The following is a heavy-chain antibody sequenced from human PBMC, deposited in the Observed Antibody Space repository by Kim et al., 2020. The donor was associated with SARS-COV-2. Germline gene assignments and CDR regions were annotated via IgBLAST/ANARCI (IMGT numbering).Heavy chain of an antibody. V-gene: IGHV3-9*01. CDR3: TRDVLAGGADV. Sequence: IGYADSVKGRVITSRDNARNSLYLQMNRLRPEDTALYYCTRDVLAGGADVWGQGTAVIVSS. J-gene: IGHJ6*02. CDR2: I. D-gene: IGHD2-21*01.